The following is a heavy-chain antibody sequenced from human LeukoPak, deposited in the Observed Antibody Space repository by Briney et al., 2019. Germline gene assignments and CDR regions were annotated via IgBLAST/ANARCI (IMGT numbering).Heavy chain of an antibody. CDR3: AKSLYGGCDY. Sequence: VQPGRSLRLSCAASGFTFSSYGMHWVRQAPGKGLVWVSGVNGNGGSTSYADSVKGRFTIFRDNSKNTVYLQMNSLRVEDTAVYYCAKSLYGGCDYWGQGTVVTVPS. D-gene: IGHD3-16*02. CDR2: VNGNGGST. J-gene: IGHJ4*02. V-gene: IGHV3-23*01. CDR1: GFTFSSYG.